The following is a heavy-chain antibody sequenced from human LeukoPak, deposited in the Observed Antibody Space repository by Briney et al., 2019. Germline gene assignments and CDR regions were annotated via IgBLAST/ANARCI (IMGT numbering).Heavy chain of an antibody. CDR1: GYTFTIYA. Sequence: ASVKLSCKASGYTFTIYAMHWVRQAPGQRLEWMGWINTGNGNTKYSQKFQGRVTITRATSASTAYMELSSLRSEGTAVYYCARELSVGYYYGMDVWGKGTTVTVSS. D-gene: IGHD2-15*01. V-gene: IGHV1-3*04. CDR3: ARELSVGYYYGMDV. CDR2: INTGNGNT. J-gene: IGHJ6*04.